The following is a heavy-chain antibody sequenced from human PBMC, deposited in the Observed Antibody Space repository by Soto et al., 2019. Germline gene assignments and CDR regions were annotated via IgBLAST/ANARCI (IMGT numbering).Heavy chain of an antibody. V-gene: IGHV3-74*01. CDR1: GFTFSKYW. J-gene: IGHJ1*01. CDR2: IHTDGSTT. CDR3: ARDLGCYASH. Sequence: EVQLVESGGGLVQPGGSLRLSCAASGFTFSKYWMHWVRQAPGKGPVWVSRIHTDGSTTNYADSVKGRFTISRDNAKNTLYLQTNSLGAEDTAVYYCARDLGCYASHWGQGTLFTVSS. D-gene: IGHD3-16*01.